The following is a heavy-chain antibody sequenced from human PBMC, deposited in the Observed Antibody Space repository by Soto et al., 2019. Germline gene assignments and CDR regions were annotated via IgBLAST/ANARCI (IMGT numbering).Heavy chain of an antibody. Sequence: SETLSLTCTVSGGSISSYYWSWIRQPPGKGLEWIGYIYYSGSTNYNPSLKSRVTISVDASKNQFSLKLSSVTAADTAVYYCAREVSHSYYYGMDVWCQGTTVTVSS. CDR1: GGSISSYY. J-gene: IGHJ6*02. V-gene: IGHV4-59*01. CDR2: IYYSGST. CDR3: AREVSHSYYYGMDV. D-gene: IGHD1-20*01.